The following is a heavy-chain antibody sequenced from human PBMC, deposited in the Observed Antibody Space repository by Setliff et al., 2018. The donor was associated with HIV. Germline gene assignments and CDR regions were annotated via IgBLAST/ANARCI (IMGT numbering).Heavy chain of an antibody. V-gene: IGHV4-39*01. Sequence: SETLSLTCTVSGGSISSGHYYWGWIRQPPGKGLEWIGSMIYGGDTFYNPSLKSRVTISVDTSKSQVSLRLISVTAADTSVYYCARPYSGRGGGAWFDPWGQGILVTVSS. D-gene: IGHD4-4*01. J-gene: IGHJ5*02. CDR1: GGSISSGHYY. CDR2: MIYGGDT. CDR3: ARPYSGRGGGAWFDP.